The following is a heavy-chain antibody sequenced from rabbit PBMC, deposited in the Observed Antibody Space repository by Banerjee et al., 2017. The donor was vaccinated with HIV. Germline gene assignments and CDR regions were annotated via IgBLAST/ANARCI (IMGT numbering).Heavy chain of an antibody. CDR1: GFSFSGGHC. CDR2: IYGTTSGSA. D-gene: IGHD1-1*01. Sequence: QSLEESGGDLVKPGASLTLTCTASGFSFSGGHCMCWVRQAPGKGLEWIACIYGTTSGSAYYASWAKGRFTISKTSSTTVTLQMTSLTAADTATYFCARADGDGGYSYTLWGPGTLVTVS. V-gene: IGHV1S40*01. CDR3: ARADGDGGYSYTL. J-gene: IGHJ6*01.